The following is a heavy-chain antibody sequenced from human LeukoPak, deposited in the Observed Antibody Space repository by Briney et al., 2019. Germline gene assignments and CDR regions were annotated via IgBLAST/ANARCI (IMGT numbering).Heavy chain of an antibody. CDR2: ISGSGGST. V-gene: IGHV3-23*01. CDR1: GFTFSSYA. Sequence: GGSLRLSCAASGFTFSSYAMTWVRQAPGKGLEWVSAISGSGGSTYYADSVKGRFTISRETSKNTLYLQTNSLKAVDTAVYYCAKASAMIVVVSKHFDYWGQGTLVTVSS. J-gene: IGHJ4*02. CDR3: AKASAMIVVVSKHFDY. D-gene: IGHD3-22*01.